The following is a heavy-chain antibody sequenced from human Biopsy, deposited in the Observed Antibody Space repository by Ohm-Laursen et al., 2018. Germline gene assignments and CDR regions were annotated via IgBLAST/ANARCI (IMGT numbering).Heavy chain of an antibody. CDR1: GKTFSDYQ. V-gene: IGHV4-34*08. CDR2: INQAGTT. CDR3: GNEVHGRDY. Sequence: TLSLTCAVFGKTFSDYQWSWIRQPPGKGLEWIGQINQAGTTIYNPSLKSRVSISADASKYEFSLRLTSVTAADTAVYLCGNEVHGRDYWGLGAQVTVSS. J-gene: IGHJ4*02. D-gene: IGHD2-15*01.